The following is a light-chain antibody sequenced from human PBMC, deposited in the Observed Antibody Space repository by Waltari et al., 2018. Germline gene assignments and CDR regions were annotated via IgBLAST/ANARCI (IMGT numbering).Light chain of an antibody. CDR1: SSDIGFYNY. J-gene: IGLJ3*02. Sequence: QSALTQPASVSGSPGQSITISCTGTSSDIGFYNYVSWYQQHPGKAPKLMIYDVSERPSGGCSRCSGSKSGNTASLTISGLQAEDEADYYCNSYAGSSSCVFGGGTKLTVL. CDR3: NSYAGSSSCV. CDR2: DVS. V-gene: IGLV2-14*01.